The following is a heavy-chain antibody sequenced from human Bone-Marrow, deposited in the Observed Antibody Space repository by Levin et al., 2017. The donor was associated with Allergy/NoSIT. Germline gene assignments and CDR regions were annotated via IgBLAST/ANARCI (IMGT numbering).Heavy chain of an antibody. CDR1: GFSFYTYT. CDR3: AGGHDSYNSGLDV. D-gene: IGHD4-23*01. Sequence: GASVKVSCAASGFSFYTYTMNWVRQAPGKGLEWVSSISSSGTYIYYTDSVKGRFTISRDSAKNSLYLQMNSLRAEDTAVYYCAGGHDSYNSGLDVWGQGTTVTVSS. J-gene: IGHJ6*02. CDR2: ISSSGTYI. V-gene: IGHV3-21*01.